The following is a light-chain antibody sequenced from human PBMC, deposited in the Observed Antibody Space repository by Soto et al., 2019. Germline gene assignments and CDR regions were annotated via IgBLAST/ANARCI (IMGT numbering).Light chain of an antibody. Sequence: EIVLTQSPATLSLSPGERATLSCRASQSVSVFLAWYQQKPGQAPRLLIYDVSNGATGIPARFSGSGSGTDFSLTISRLEADDFALDNRQKRGGWTLTFGGGAKVE. J-gene: IGKJ4*01. V-gene: IGKV3-11*01. CDR2: DVS. CDR3: QKRGGWTLT. CDR1: QSVSVF.